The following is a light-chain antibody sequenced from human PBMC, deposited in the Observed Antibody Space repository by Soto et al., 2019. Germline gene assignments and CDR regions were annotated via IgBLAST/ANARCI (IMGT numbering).Light chain of an antibody. CDR2: RAS. V-gene: IGKV1-5*03. Sequence: DIPVTQSPSTLSASVGDRVTITCRASQSISSWLAWYQQKPGKAPKLLIYRASSLESGVPSRFSGSASGTEFTLTISSLQPDDFATYYCQQYTAFGQGTKVEIK. J-gene: IGKJ1*01. CDR3: QQYTA. CDR1: QSISSW.